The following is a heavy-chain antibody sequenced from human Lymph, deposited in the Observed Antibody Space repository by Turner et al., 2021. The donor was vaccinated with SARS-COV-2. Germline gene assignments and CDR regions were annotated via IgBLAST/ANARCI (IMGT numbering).Heavy chain of an antibody. V-gene: IGHV1-2*02. J-gene: IGHJ4*02. CDR2: INPNSCGT. D-gene: IGHD3-10*01. CDR3: ARSRDLQSMVRGVDPFDY. Sequence: QAHLVQSGAEVKKPGASVKVSCKADGYTFTGYYIHWVRQAPGQGFEWMGWINPNSCGTNYAQGFQGRVTMTSDTSLSTAYMQLSRLRSDDTAVYYCARSRDLQSMVRGVDPFDYWGQGTLVTVSS. CDR1: GYTFTGYY.